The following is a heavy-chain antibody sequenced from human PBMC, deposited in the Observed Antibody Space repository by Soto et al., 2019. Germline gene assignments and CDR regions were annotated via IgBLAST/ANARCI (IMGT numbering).Heavy chain of an antibody. D-gene: IGHD5-12*01. J-gene: IGHJ5*02. CDR3: ARSQGSTIVGGFDP. V-gene: IGHV4-31*03. Sequence: QVQLQESGPGLVKPSQTLSLTCTVSGGSISSGGYYWSWIRQHPGKGLEWIGYIYYSGSTYYNPSLKSRVTLSVDPSKHQFSLKLSSVTAADTAVYYCARSQGSTIVGGFDPWGQGTLVTVSS. CDR1: GGSISSGGYY. CDR2: IYYSGST.